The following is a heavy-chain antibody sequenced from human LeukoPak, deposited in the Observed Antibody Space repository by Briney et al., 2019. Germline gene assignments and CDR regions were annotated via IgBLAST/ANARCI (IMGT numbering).Heavy chain of an antibody. CDR1: GGSISSGGYY. V-gene: IGHV4-31*03. J-gene: IGHJ6*02. CDR3: ARDTYGSGGPSYGMDV. D-gene: IGHD3-10*01. CDR2: IYYSGST. Sequence: PSETLSLTCTVSGGSISSGGYYWSWIRQHPGKGLEWIGYIYYSGSTYYNPSLNSRVTISVDTSKNQFSLKLSSVTAADTAVYYCARDTYGSGGPSYGMDVWGQGTTVTVSS.